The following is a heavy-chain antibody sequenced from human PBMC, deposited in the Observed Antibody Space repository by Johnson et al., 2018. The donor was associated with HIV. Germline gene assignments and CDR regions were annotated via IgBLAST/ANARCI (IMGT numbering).Heavy chain of an antibody. CDR1: GFTFSSYA. D-gene: IGHD1-26*01. J-gene: IGHJ3*02. V-gene: IGHV3-30-3*02. Sequence: QVQLVESGGGVVQPGRSPRLSCAASGFTFSSYAMHWVRQAPGKGLEWVAVISYDGSNKYYADSVKGRFTISRDNSKNTLYLQMNSLRVEDTAVYYCAKFGRIPRELEDAFDIWGQGTMVTVSS. CDR2: ISYDGSNK. CDR3: AKFGRIPRELEDAFDI.